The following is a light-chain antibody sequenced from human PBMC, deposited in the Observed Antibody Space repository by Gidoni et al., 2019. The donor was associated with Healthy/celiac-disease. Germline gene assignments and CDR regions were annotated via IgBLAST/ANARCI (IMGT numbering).Light chain of an antibody. J-gene: IGLJ2*01. V-gene: IGLV3-19*01. Sequence: SSELTQDPAVSVAWGQTVRITCQGDSLRSYYASWYQQKPGQAPVLVIYGKNNRPSGIPDRFSGSSSGNTASLTITGAQAEDEADYYCNSRDSSCNHLVVFGGGTKLTVL. CDR3: NSRDSSCNHLVV. CDR1: SLRSYY. CDR2: GKN.